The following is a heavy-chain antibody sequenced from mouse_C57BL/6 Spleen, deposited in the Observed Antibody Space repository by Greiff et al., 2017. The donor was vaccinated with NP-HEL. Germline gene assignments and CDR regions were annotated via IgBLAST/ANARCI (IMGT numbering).Heavy chain of an antibody. CDR2: IYPRAGST. CDR3: ARDYGSSYGWFAY. D-gene: IGHD1-1*01. CDR1: GYTFTSYD. J-gene: IGHJ3*01. V-gene: IGHV1-85*01. Sequence: QVQLQQSGPELVKPGASVKLSCKASGYTFTSYDINWVKQRPGQGLEWIGWIYPRAGSTTYNERFKGKATLTVDTSSSTAYMELHSLTSEDSAVYFCARDYGSSYGWFAYWGQGTLVTVSA.